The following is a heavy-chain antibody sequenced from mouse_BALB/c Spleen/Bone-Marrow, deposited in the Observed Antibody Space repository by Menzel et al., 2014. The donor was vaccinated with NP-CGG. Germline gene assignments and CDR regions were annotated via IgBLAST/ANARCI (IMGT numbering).Heavy chain of an antibody. Sequence: VQLQQSGAELVRSGASVKLSCTDSGLNIKDYYMHWVKQRPEQGLEWIGWIDPGNGDTEYAPKFQAKATVTADTSSNTAYLQLNSLTSEDTAVYYCSVLYNGGIAYWGQGTLVTVSA. D-gene: IGHD1-3*01. CDR3: SVLYNGGIAY. V-gene: IGHV14-4*02. CDR2: IDPGNGDT. J-gene: IGHJ3*01. CDR1: GLNIKDYY.